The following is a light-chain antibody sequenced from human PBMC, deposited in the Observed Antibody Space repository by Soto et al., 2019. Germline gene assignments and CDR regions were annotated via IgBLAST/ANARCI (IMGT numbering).Light chain of an antibody. Sequence: QSVLTQPPSASGSPGQSISISCTGTSSDVGGYNYVSWYQQHPGKAPKLMIYEVSKRPSGVPDRFSGSKSGNTASLTISGLQAEDEADYYCSSYTSSSTLVVFGGGTQLTVL. J-gene: IGLJ2*01. V-gene: IGLV2-14*01. CDR3: SSYTSSSTLVV. CDR1: SSDVGGYNY. CDR2: EVS.